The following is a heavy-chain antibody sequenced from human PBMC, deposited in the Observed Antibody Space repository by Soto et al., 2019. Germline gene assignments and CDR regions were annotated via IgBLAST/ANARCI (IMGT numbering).Heavy chain of an antibody. CDR3: ARALYIVVVVAATEGYFDL. D-gene: IGHD2-15*01. Sequence: QVQLQESGPGLVKPSQTLSLTCTVSGGSISSGGYYWSWIRQHPGKGLEWIGYIYYSGSTYYNPSLKRRVTISVDTSKNQFSLKLSSVTAADTAVYYCARALYIVVVVAATEGYFDLWGRGTLVTVSS. CDR2: IYYSGST. J-gene: IGHJ2*01. CDR1: GGSISSGGYY. V-gene: IGHV4-31*03.